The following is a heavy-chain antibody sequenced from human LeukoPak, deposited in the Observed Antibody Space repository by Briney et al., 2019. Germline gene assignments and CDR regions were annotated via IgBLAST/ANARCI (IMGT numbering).Heavy chain of an antibody. Sequence: VKVSCKASGYTFTGYYMHWVRQAPGQGLEWMGWMNPNSGNTGYAQKFQGRVTMTRNTSISTTYMELSSLRSEDTAVYYCARGLRHYYGSGSYFWSDAFDIWGQGTMVTVSS. CDR3: ARGLRHYYGSGSYFWSDAFDI. D-gene: IGHD3-10*01. V-gene: IGHV1-8*02. CDR1: GYTFTGYY. J-gene: IGHJ3*02. CDR2: MNPNSGNT.